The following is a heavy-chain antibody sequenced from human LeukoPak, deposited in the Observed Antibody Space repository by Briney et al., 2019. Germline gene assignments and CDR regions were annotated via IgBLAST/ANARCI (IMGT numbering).Heavy chain of an antibody. V-gene: IGHV4-34*01. J-gene: IGHJ6*02. CDR1: GGSFSGYY. Sequence: SQTLSLTCAVYGGSFSGYYWSWIRQPPGKGLEWIGEINHSGSTNYNPSLKSRVTISVDTSKNQFSLKLSSVTAADTAVYYCARFGGARNYYYYGMDVWGQGTTVTVSS. CDR3: ARFGGARNYYYYGMDV. CDR2: INHSGST. D-gene: IGHD3-16*01.